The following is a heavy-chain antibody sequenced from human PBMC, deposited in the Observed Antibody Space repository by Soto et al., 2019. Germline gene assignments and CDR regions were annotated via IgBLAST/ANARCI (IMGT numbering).Heavy chain of an antibody. Sequence: EVQLVESGGGLVQPGGSLRLSCAASGFTFSSYSMNWVRQAPGKGLEWVSYISSSSSTIYYADSVKGRFTISRDNAKNSLNLQMNSLRAEDTAVYYCARDSGYRYGPLDYWGQGTLVTVSS. CDR2: ISSSSSTI. J-gene: IGHJ4*02. D-gene: IGHD5-18*01. CDR3: ARDSGYRYGPLDY. CDR1: GFTFSSYS. V-gene: IGHV3-48*01.